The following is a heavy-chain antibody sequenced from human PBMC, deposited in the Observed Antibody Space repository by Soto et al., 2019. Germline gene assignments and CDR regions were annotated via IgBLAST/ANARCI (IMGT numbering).Heavy chain of an antibody. Sequence: ASVEVSCQESGYTLHSYGICWVRQAHGKGLKWMGWISAYNGNTNYAQKLQGRVTMTTDTSTSTAYMELRSLRSDDTAVYYCARGPLRITMIVVVILGWFDPWGQGTLVTVS. V-gene: IGHV1-18*04. D-gene: IGHD3-22*01. CDR2: ISAYNGNT. CDR3: ARGPLRITMIVVVILGWFDP. CDR1: GYTLHSYG. J-gene: IGHJ5*02.